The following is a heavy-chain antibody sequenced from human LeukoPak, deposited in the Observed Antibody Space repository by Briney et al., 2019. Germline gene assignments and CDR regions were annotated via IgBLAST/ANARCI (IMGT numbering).Heavy chain of an antibody. V-gene: IGHV3-53*01. CDR1: GFTVSSNY. D-gene: IGHD4-17*01. CDR3: AREDYGDYGGPYFDY. J-gene: IGHJ4*02. CDR2: IYSGGST. Sequence: PGGSLRLSCAASGFTVSSNYMSWVRQAPGKGLEWVSVIYSGGSTYYADSVKGRFTISRDNSKNTLYLQMNSLRAEDTAVYYCAREDYGDYGGPYFDYWGQGTLVTVSS.